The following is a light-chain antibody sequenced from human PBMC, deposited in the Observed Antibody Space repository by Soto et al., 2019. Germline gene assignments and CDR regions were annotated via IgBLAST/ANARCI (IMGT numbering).Light chain of an antibody. CDR2: DVS. CDR3: SSYTSSSTLFYV. J-gene: IGLJ1*01. CDR1: SSDVGGYNY. Sequence: SALTPPASVSGSPGQSITISSPGTSSDVGGYNYVSWYQQHPGKAPKLMIYDVSNRPSGVSNRFSGSKSGNTASLTISGLQAEDEADYYCSSYTSSSTLFYVFGTGTKVT. V-gene: IGLV2-14*01.